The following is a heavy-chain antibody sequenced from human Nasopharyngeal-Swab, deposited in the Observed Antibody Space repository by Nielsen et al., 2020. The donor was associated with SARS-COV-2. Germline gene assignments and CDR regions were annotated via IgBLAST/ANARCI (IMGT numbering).Heavy chain of an antibody. CDR2: ISSSSSYI. D-gene: IGHD1-26*01. V-gene: IGHV3-21*01. CDR1: GFTFSSYS. CDR3: ARDSTGARYYYYGMDV. J-gene: IGHJ6*02. Sequence: GESLKISCAASGFTFSSYSTNWVRQAPGKGLEWVSSISSSSSYIYYADSVKGRFTISRDNAKNSLYLQMNSLRAEDTAVYYCARDSTGARYYYYGMDVWGQGTTVTVSS.